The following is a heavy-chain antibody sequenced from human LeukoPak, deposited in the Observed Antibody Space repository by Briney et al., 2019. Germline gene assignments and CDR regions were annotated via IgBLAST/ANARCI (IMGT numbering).Heavy chain of an antibody. CDR3: ARGPRYYYDSSGPFDY. CDR1: GGTFSSYA. Sequence: GASVKVSCKASGGTFSSYAISWVRQAPGQGLEWMGWINPNSGGTNYAQKFQGRVTMTRDTSISTAYMELSRLRSDDTAVYFCARGPRYYYDSSGPFDYWGQGTLVTVSS. D-gene: IGHD3-22*01. V-gene: IGHV1-2*02. CDR2: INPNSGGT. J-gene: IGHJ4*02.